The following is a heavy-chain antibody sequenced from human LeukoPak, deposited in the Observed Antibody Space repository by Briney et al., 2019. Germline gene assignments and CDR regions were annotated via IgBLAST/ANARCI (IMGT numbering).Heavy chain of an antibody. CDR3: ARLISGVGYFDY. V-gene: IGHV4-59*08. J-gene: IGHJ4*02. CDR2: IHYSGST. CDR1: DGSISGYY. D-gene: IGHD3-10*01. Sequence: PSETLSLTCTVSDGSISGYYWSWIRQPPGKALEWIGYIHYSGSTNYSPSLKSRVTISVDTSKNHFSLKLSSVTAADTAVYYCARLISGVGYFDYWGQGTLVTVSS.